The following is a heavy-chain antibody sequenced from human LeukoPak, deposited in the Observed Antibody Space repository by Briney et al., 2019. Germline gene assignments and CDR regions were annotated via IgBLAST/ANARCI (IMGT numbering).Heavy chain of an antibody. V-gene: IGHV3-74*01. J-gene: IGHJ4*02. CDR1: GFTFSSYW. CDR3: ARVRSSSWRFDY. CDR2: INSDGSST. Sequence: AGGSLRLSCAASGFTFSSYWMHWVRQAPGKGLVWVSRINSDGSSTSYADSVKGRFTISRDNAKNTLYLQMNSLRAEDTAVYYCARVRSSSWRFDYWGQGTLVTVSS. D-gene: IGHD6-13*01.